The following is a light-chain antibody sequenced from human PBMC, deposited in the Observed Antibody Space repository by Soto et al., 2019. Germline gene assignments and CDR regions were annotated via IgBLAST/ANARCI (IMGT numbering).Light chain of an antibody. CDR3: QTWATGILV. CDR2: LNSDGSH. J-gene: IGLJ2*01. V-gene: IGLV4-69*01. CDR1: SGHSSYA. Sequence: QSVLTQSPSASASLGASVKLTCTLSSGHSSYAIAWHQQQPEKGPRYLMKLNSDGSHNKGDGIPDRFSGSSSGTERYLTISSLQSEDEADYCCQTWATGILVFGGGTKLTVL.